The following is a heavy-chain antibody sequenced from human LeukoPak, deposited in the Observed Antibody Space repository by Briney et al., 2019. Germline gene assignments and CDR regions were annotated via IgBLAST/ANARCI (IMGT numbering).Heavy chain of an antibody. D-gene: IGHD2-2*01. CDR3: ARGSPAARSGFDY. V-gene: IGHV3-21*01. J-gene: IGHJ4*02. CDR2: ISSSSSYI. CDR1: GFTFSSYS. Sequence: PGGSLRLSCAASGFTFSSYSMNWVRQAPGKGLEWVSSISSSSSYIYYADSVKGRFTISRDNAKNSLYLQMNSLRAEDTAVYYCARGSPAARSGFDYWGQGTLVTVSS.